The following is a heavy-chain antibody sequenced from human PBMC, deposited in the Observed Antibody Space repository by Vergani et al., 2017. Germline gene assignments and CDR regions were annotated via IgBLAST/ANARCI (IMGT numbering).Heavy chain of an antibody. CDR1: GFSFSNYN. CDR2: ISGSGSSI. D-gene: IGHD2-8*02. V-gene: IGHV3-11*04. Sequence: QVQLVESGGGLVKPGGSLRLSCAASGFSFSNYNMTWIRQAPGKGLEWVSYISGSGSSIFYADSVKGRFTISRDNADNSLYLQMNSLRAEDTAVYYCARAAILVSGGGVTLDLWGQGTMVTLSP. CDR3: ARAAILVSGGGVTLDL. J-gene: IGHJ3*01.